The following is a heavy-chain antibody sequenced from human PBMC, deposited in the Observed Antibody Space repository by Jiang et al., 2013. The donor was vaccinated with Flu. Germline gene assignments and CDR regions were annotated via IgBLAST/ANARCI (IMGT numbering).Heavy chain of an antibody. J-gene: IGHJ4*02. Sequence: VKPTQTLTLTCTFSGFSLSTNGMCVSWIRQPPGKALEWLARIDWDDDKTYSTSLKTRLTISKDTSKNQVVLTMTNMDPVDTATYYCARMRSRYYYDSGSYSIDYWGQGTLVTVSS. CDR1: GFSLSTNGMC. CDR3: ARMRSRYYYDSGSYSIDY. D-gene: IGHD3-22*01. CDR2: IDWDDDK. V-gene: IGHV2-70*11.